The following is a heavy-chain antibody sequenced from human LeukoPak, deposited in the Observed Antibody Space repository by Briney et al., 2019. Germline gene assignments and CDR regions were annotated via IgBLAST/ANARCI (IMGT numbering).Heavy chain of an antibody. CDR1: GYTFTSYY. CDR2: INPSGGST. CDR3: ARVSGFGSGSYYNRIHMDV. Sequence: ASVKVSCKASGYTFTSYYMHWVRQAPGQGLEWMGIINPSGGSTSYAQKFQGRVTMTRDTSTSTVYMELSSLRSEDTAVYYCARVSGFGSGSYYNRIHMDVWGKGTTVTVSS. D-gene: IGHD3-10*01. J-gene: IGHJ6*03. V-gene: IGHV1-46*01.